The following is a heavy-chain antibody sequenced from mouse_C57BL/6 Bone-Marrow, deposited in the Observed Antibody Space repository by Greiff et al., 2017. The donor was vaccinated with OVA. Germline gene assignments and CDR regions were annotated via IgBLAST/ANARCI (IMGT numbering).Heavy chain of an antibody. CDR2: IYPRSGNT. D-gene: IGHD1-1*01. Sequence: QVQLQQSGAELARPGASVKLSCKASGYTFTSYGISWVKQRTGQGLEWIGEIYPRSGNTYYHEKFKGKATLTADKSSSTASLQLRSLTSDGAAVYFCARNSSSYGSSPYAMDYWGQGTSVTVSS. CDR3: ARNSSSYGSSPYAMDY. CDR1: GYTFTSYG. V-gene: IGHV1-81*01. J-gene: IGHJ4*01.